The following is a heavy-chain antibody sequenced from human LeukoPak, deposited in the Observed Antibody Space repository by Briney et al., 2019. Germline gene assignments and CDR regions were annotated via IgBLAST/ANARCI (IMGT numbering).Heavy chain of an antibody. CDR2: NYYSGST. J-gene: IGHJ4*02. CDR3: ARYSGYDLAIDY. D-gene: IGHD5-12*01. Sequence: SQTLSLTCTVSGGPIRSYYWSWIPQPPGKGLEWIGYNYYSGSTNYNPSLKSRVTISVDTSKNQFSLQLSSVTAADTAVYYCARYSGYDLAIDYWGQGTLVTVSS. CDR1: GGPIRSYY. V-gene: IGHV4-59*01.